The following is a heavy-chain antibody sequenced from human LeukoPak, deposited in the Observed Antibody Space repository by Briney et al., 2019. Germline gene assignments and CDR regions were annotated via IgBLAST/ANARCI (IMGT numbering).Heavy chain of an antibody. D-gene: IGHD6-13*01. CDR3: ASSIAAAGTCDY. CDR2: INAGNGNT. V-gene: IGHV1-3*03. Sequence: ASVKVSCKASGYTFTSYAMHWVRQAPGQRLEWMGWINAGNGNTKYSQEFQGRVTITRDTSASTAHMELSSLRSEDMAVYYCASSIAAAGTCDYWGQGTLVTVSS. CDR1: GYTFTSYA. J-gene: IGHJ4*02.